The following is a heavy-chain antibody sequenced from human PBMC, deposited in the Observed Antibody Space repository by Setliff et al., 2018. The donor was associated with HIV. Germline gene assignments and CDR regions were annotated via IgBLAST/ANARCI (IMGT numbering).Heavy chain of an antibody. CDR3: AREIEQWLVDY. Sequence: GASVKVSCKASGYTFTSYGISWVRQAPGQGLEWIGWISAYNGNRNYAQKLQGRVTMTTDTSTSTAYMELRRLRSDDTAVYYCAREIEQWLVDYWGQGTPVTVSS. CDR1: GYTFTSYG. D-gene: IGHD6-19*01. V-gene: IGHV1-18*01. CDR2: ISAYNGNR. J-gene: IGHJ4*02.